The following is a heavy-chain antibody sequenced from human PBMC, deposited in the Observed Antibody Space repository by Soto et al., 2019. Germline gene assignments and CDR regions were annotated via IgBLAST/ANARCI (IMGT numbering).Heavy chain of an antibody. J-gene: IGHJ3*02. Sequence: SVKVSCKASGGTFSSYAISWVRQAPGQGLEWMGGIIPIFGTANYAQKFQGRVTITADESTSTAYMELSSLRSEDTAVYYCASRSDYFGDGFDIWGQGTKGTVSS. CDR2: IIPIFGTA. CDR1: GGTFSSYA. V-gene: IGHV1-69*13. CDR3: ASRSDYFGDGFDI. D-gene: IGHD3-3*01.